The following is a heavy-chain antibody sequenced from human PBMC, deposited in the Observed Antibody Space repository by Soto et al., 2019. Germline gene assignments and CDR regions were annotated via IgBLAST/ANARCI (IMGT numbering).Heavy chain of an antibody. CDR3: ARWTTALDY. D-gene: IGHD4-17*01. CDR1: GFSLSNYW. Sequence: EVQLVESGGGLVQPGGSLRLSCAASGFSLSNYWMTWVRRAPGKRPEWVANIKQDGSATYYMDSVRGRFTISRDNANNSLFLQMNSLRAEDTALYYCARWTTALDYWGQGALVTVSP. J-gene: IGHJ4*02. CDR2: IKQDGSAT. V-gene: IGHV3-7*03.